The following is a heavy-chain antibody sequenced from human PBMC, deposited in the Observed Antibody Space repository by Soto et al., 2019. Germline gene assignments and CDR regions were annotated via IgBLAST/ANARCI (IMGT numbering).Heavy chain of an antibody. CDR1: GFTFSSYW. CDR2: IKQDGSEK. Sequence: GGSLRLSCAASGFTFSSYWMSWFRQAPGKGLEWVANIKQDGSEKYSVDSVKGRFTISRDNAKNPLYLQMNSLRAEDTAIYYCAKIRLLTTVDYWGQGTLVTISS. J-gene: IGHJ4*02. D-gene: IGHD4-17*01. CDR3: AKIRLLTTVDY. V-gene: IGHV3-7*03.